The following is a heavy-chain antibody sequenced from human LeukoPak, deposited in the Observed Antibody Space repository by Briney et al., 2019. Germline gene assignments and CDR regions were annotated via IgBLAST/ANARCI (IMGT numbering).Heavy chain of an antibody. J-gene: IGHJ6*03. CDR2: ISAYNGNT. CDR3: ARSYGYNYYYYYYMDV. D-gene: IGHD5-18*01. CDR1: GYTFTSYG. Sequence: GASVTVSCKASGYTFTSYGISWVRQAPGQGLEWMGWISAYNGNTNYAQKLQGRVTMTTDTSTSTAYMELRSLRSDDTAGYYCARSYGYNYYYYYYMDVWGKGTTVTVSS. V-gene: IGHV1-18*01.